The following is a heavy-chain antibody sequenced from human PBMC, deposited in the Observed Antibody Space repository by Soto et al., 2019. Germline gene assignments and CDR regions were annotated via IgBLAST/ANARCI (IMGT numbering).Heavy chain of an antibody. V-gene: IGHV3-49*03. CDR2: IRSTAYGGTT. J-gene: IGHJ4*02. D-gene: IGHD3-22*01. CDR1: GFTFGDYV. CDR3: ARIGGNSSGYYRADY. Sequence: GGSLRLSCTASGFTFGDYVMSWFRQAPGKGLEWVGFIRSTAYGGTTEYAASVKGSFTISRDDSKSIAYLQMNSLKTEDTAVYYCARIGGNSSGYYRADYWGQGTLVTVSS.